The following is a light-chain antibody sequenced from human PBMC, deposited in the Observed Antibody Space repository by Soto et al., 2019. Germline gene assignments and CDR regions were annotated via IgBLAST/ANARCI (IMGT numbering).Light chain of an antibody. CDR1: SSDVGGYNY. V-gene: IGLV2-14*01. Sequence: SVLTQPASVSGSPGQSITISCTGTSSDVGGYNYVSWYQQHPGKAPKLMLYDVSNRPSGVSNRFSGSKSGNTASLTISGLQAEDEADYYCTSYTSSISYVFGTGTKVTVL. CDR2: DVS. J-gene: IGLJ1*01. CDR3: TSYTSSISYV.